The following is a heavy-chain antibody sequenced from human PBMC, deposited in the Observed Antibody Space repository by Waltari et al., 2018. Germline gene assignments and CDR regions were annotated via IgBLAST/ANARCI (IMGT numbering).Heavy chain of an antibody. Sequence: EVQLVESGGGLVQPGGSLRLSCVASGFTGSRYWMPWVRQAPGKGLLWVSRMNSDGSSASYADSVKGRFTISRDNAKNTLYMEMNSLRDEDTAVYYCVRDNALDVWGQGTTVTVSS. CDR3: VRDNALDV. V-gene: IGHV3-74*01. CDR2: MNSDGSSA. J-gene: IGHJ6*02. CDR1: GFTGSRYW.